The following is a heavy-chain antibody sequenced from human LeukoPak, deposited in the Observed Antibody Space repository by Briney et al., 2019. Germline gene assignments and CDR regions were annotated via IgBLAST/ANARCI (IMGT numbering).Heavy chain of an antibody. CDR2: ISGGGSGT. V-gene: IGHV3-23*01. CDR1: GFTFSSYA. J-gene: IGHJ3*02. CDR3: AKAVGSSGYFSRDAFDI. Sequence: PGGSLRLSCAPSGFTFSSYAMSWVRQAPGKGLEWVAVISGGGSGTYYADSVRGRFTISRDNSKNTVYLQMNSLRAEDTAIYYCAKAVGSSGYFSRDAFDIWGRGTMVTVSS. D-gene: IGHD3-22*01.